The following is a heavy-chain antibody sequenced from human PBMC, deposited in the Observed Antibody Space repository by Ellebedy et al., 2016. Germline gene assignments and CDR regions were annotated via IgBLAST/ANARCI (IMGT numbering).Heavy chain of an antibody. V-gene: IGHV3-21*01. J-gene: IGHJ5*02. CDR2: ISSSSSYI. Sequence: GGSLRLSXAASGFTFSSYSMNWVRQAPGKGLEWVSSISSSSSYIYYADSVKGRFTISRDNAKNSLYLQMNSLRAEDTAVYYCARVSITMVRGVMWWFDPWGQGTLVTVSS. CDR1: GFTFSSYS. CDR3: ARVSITMVRGVMWWFDP. D-gene: IGHD3-10*01.